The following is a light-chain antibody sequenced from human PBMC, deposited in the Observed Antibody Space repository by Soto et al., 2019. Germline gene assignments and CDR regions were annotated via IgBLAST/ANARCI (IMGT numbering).Light chain of an antibody. CDR1: GNVGSFKY. V-gene: IGLV2-14*01. CDR2: EVT. J-gene: IGLJ3*02. CDR3: SSYSSTWV. Sequence: QSALTQPASVSGSPGQSITMSCTGIGNVGSFKYVSWYQHHPGKAPKLLIYEVTNRPSGVSNRVSGSKSANTASLTISGLQAEEEAHYYCSSYSSTWVFGGGTKVTVL.